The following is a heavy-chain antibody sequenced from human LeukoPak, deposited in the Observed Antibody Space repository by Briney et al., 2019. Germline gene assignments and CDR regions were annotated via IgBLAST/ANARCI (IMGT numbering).Heavy chain of an antibody. Sequence: GGSLRLSCAASGFTFSSYSMNWVRQAPGKGLEWVSSISSSSSYIYYADSVKGRFTISRDNAKNSLYLQMNSLRAEDTAVYYCASTEKGYCSGGSCSLAYWDQGTLVTVSS. V-gene: IGHV3-21*01. CDR3: ASTEKGYCSGGSCSLAY. J-gene: IGHJ4*02. D-gene: IGHD2-15*01. CDR1: GFTFSSYS. CDR2: ISSSSSYI.